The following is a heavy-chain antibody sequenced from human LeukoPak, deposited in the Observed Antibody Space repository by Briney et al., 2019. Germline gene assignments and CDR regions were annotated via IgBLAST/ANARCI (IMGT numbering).Heavy chain of an antibody. J-gene: IGHJ6*02. V-gene: IGHV4-30-4*01. CDR1: GGSISSGDYY. CDR2: LYYSGST. CDR3: ARVPFWSGYPGYYYGMGV. Sequence: PSQTLSLTCTVSGGSISSGDYYWSWIRQPPGKGLEWIGYLYYSGSTYYNPSLKSRVTISVDTSKNQFSLKLSSVTAADTAVYYCARVPFWSGYPGYYYGMGVWGQGTTVTVSS. D-gene: IGHD3-3*01.